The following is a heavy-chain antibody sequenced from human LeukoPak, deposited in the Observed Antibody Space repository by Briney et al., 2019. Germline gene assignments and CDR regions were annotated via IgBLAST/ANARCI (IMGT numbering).Heavy chain of an antibody. CDR1: GFAFSSYA. V-gene: IGHV3-23*01. CDR2: ISSSGGSI. D-gene: IGHD1-26*01. J-gene: IGHJ4*02. CDR3: AKAGVGATVFDY. Sequence: PGGSLRLSCAASGFAFSSYAMSWVRQAPGKGLEWVSAISSSGGSINYADSVKGRFTISRDNLKNTLYLQMNSLRAEDTAVYYCAKAGVGATVFDYWGQGTLVTVSS.